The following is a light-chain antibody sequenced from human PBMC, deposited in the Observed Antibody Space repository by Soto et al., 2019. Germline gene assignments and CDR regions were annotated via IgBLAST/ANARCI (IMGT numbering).Light chain of an antibody. CDR2: DVS. Sequence: QSALTQPASVSGSPGQSITISCTGTSSDFGGYNYVSWYQQHQGKPHQLMIYDVSNRPSGVSNRFSGSKSGNTASLTISGLQAEDEADYYCSSYTSSSTLEVFGGGTKLTVL. J-gene: IGLJ2*01. CDR3: SSYTSSSTLEV. V-gene: IGLV2-14*01. CDR1: SSDFGGYNY.